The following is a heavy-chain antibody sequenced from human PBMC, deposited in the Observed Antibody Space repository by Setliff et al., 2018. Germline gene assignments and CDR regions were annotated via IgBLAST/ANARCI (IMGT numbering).Heavy chain of an antibody. J-gene: IGHJ4*02. CDR3: ASRDYYDNRGSLDF. Sequence: PSETLSLTCSVSTASMTYYYWSWIRQPPGKGLEWIGHVYDTGSTKYSPSLKGRVTISMDTSVNAFSLRLTSVTAADTAMYYCASRDYYDNRGSLDFWGQGTLVTVSS. V-gene: IGHV4-59*08. D-gene: IGHD3-22*01. CDR2: VYDTGST. CDR1: TASMTYYY.